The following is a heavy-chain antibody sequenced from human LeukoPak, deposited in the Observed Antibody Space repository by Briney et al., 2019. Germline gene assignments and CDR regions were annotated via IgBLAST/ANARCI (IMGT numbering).Heavy chain of an antibody. CDR3: ARDRHGYNHGLFDY. V-gene: IGHV3-30-3*01. Sequence: GGSLRLSCAASGFTFSSYAMHWVRQAPGKGLEWVAVISYDGSNKFYADSVKGRFTISRDNSKNTLYLQMNSLRAEDTAVYYCARDRHGYNHGLFDYWGQGTLVTVSS. J-gene: IGHJ4*02. CDR1: GFTFSSYA. CDR2: ISYDGSNK. D-gene: IGHD5-24*01.